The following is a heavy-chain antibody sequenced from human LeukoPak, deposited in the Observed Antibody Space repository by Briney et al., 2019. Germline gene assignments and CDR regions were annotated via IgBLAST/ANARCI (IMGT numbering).Heavy chain of an antibody. V-gene: IGHV1-69*05. J-gene: IGHJ5*02. D-gene: IGHD5-18*01. Sequence: SVKVSCKASGGTFTSYSISWVRQAPGQGLEWMGRIIPIFGSANYAQKFQGRVTITRDESTSTAYMELSRLRSDDTAVYYCARVGGYSYGFWFDPWGQGTLVTVSS. CDR2: IIPIFGSA. CDR3: ARVGGYSYGFWFDP. CDR1: GGTFTSYS.